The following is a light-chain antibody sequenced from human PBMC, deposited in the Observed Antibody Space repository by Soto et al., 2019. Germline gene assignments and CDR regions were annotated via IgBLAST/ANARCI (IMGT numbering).Light chain of an antibody. V-gene: IGKV1-5*03. Sequence: DIQMTQSPSTLSASVGDTVTITCRASQSLSYWLAWYQQKPGQAPKLLIHKASTLESGVTSRFSGSGSGIEFILTISSLQPDDFATFYCHQYDRFPYTFGQGPNLQIK. CDR3: HQYDRFPYT. CDR1: QSLSYW. CDR2: KAS. J-gene: IGKJ2*01.